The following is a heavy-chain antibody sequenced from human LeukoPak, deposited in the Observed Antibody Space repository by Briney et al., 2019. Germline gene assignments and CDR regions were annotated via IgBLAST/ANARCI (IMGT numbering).Heavy chain of an antibody. D-gene: IGHD1-26*01. CDR3: ARVSSGSYFGYYYYYMDV. CDR1: VFTFSNYW. Sequence: GGSLRLSCAASVFTFSNYWMHWVRQAPGKGLVWVSRINSDGSSTSYADSVKVRFTISRDNAKNTLYLQMNSLRAEDTAVYYCARVSSGSYFGYYYYYMDVWGKGTTVTVSS. V-gene: IGHV3-74*01. CDR2: INSDGSST. J-gene: IGHJ6*03.